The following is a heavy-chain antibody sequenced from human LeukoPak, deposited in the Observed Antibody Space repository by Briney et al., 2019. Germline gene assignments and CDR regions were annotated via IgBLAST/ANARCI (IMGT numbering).Heavy chain of an antibody. D-gene: IGHD6-19*01. CDR2: IIPIFGTA. CDR1: GGTFSNYA. V-gene: IGHV1-69*13. CDR3: ATEWMGPLSPYNFDY. Sequence: SVKVSCKASGGTFSNYAINWVRQAPGQGLEWMGGIIPIFGTANYAQKFQGRVTITADESTSTAYMELSSLRSEDTAVYYCATEWMGPLSPYNFDYWGQGTLVTVSS. J-gene: IGHJ4*02.